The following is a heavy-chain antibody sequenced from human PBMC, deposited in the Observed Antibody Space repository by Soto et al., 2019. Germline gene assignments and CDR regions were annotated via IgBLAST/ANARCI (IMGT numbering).Heavy chain of an antibody. CDR3: AKADYSYSWAPGDY. CDR1: GFSVSATY. Sequence: GGSLRLSCAASGFSVSATYMAWFRQPPGRGLEWVSSISGSGDTTYYADSVKGRFTISRDNSKNTLYLQMNSLRVEDTALYYCAKADYSYSWAPGDYWGQGTLVTVSS. J-gene: IGHJ4*02. CDR2: ISGSGDTT. D-gene: IGHD6-13*01. V-gene: IGHV3-23*01.